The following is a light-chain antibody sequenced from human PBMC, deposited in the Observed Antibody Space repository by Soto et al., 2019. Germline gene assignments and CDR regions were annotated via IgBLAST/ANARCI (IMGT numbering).Light chain of an antibody. CDR3: AAWDDSLSGWV. CDR2: SNA. J-gene: IGLJ3*02. V-gene: IGLV1-47*02. Sequence: QAVLTQPPSASGTPGQRVTISCSGSSSNIGTNFVYWYQQLPGTAPKLLIFSNAQRPSGVPDRFSGSRSGTSASLAISRLRSEDEADYYCAAWDDSLSGWVFGGGTKVTVL. CDR1: SSNIGTNF.